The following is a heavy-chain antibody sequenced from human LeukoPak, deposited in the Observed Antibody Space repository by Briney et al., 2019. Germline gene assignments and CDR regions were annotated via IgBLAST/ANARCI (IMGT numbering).Heavy chain of an antibody. J-gene: IGHJ5*02. Sequence: SETLSLTCTVSGSSISSYHWSWIRQPAGKGLEWIGHIFASGSTNYNPSLKSRATISVDKSKNLFSLKLSSVTAADTAVYYCARDSDGAAQFDPWGQGTLVTVSS. CDR3: ARDSDGAAQFDP. V-gene: IGHV4-4*07. CDR2: IFASGST. D-gene: IGHD6-13*01. CDR1: GSSISSYH.